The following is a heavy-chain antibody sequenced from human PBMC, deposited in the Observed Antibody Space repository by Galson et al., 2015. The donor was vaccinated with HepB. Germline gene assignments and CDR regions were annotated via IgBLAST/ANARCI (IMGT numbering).Heavy chain of an antibody. CDR2: IHYSGST. CDR1: GGSISGYY. CDR3: ARGWEGSYRYTLGY. J-gene: IGHJ4*02. V-gene: IGHV4-59*01. Sequence: SETLSLTCTVSGGSISGYYWTWIRQPPGEGLEWIGYIHYSGSTNYNPSLKSRVTVSVDTSKNQFSLKLNSVTAADTAVYYCARGWEGSYRYTLGYWGQGTLVTVSS. D-gene: IGHD3-16*02.